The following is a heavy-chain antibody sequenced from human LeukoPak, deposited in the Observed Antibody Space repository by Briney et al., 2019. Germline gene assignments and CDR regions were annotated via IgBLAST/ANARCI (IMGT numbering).Heavy chain of an antibody. D-gene: IGHD1-26*01. V-gene: IGHV4-61*02. CDR1: GGSISSGSYY. CDR3: ARGLIVVGATYAFDI. J-gene: IGHJ3*02. Sequence: PSETLSLTCTVSGGSISSGSYYWSWIRQPAGKGLERIGRIYTSGSTNYNPSLKSRVTISVDTSKNQFSLKLSSVTAADTAVYYCARGLIVVGATYAFDIWGQGTMVTVSS. CDR2: IYTSGST.